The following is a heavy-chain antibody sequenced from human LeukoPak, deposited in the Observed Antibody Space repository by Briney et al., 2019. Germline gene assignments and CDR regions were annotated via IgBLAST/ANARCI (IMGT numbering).Heavy chain of an antibody. CDR1: GYTFTSYY. V-gene: IGHV1-46*01. J-gene: IGHJ4*02. CDR2: INPSGGST. CDR3: ARSSSGHDSSGYYYEGYFDY. Sequence: ASVKVSCKASGYTFTSYYMHWVRQAPGQGLEWMGIINPSGGSTSYAQKFQGRVTMTRDTSTSTVYMELSSLRSEGTAVYYCARSSSGHDSSGYYYEGYFDYWGQGTLVTVSS. D-gene: IGHD3-22*01.